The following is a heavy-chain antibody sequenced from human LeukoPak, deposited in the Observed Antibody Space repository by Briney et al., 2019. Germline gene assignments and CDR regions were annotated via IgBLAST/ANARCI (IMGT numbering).Heavy chain of an antibody. Sequence: PSETLSLTCTVSGGSISSSSYYWGWIRQPRGKGLEWIGSVYYTGASYYNPSLKSRVTISIDTSKNHFSLNLTSVTAADTAVYYCARGAPPQNWGQGALVTVSS. V-gene: IGHV4-39*07. CDR1: GGSISSSSYY. J-gene: IGHJ4*02. CDR2: VYYTGAS. CDR3: ARGAPPQN.